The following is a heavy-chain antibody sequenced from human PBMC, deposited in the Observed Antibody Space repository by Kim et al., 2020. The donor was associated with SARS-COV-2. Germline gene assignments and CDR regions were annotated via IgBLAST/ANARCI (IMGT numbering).Heavy chain of an antibody. Sequence: SVKGRFTISRDNSKNTLYLQMNSLRAEDTAVYYCAKDRETYYYDSSGPDYWGQGTLVTVSS. J-gene: IGHJ4*02. V-gene: IGHV3-30*02. D-gene: IGHD3-22*01. CDR3: AKDRETYYYDSSGPDY.